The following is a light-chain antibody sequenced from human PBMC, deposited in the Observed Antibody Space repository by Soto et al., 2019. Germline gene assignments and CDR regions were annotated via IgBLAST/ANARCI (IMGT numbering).Light chain of an antibody. CDR2: SNN. Sequence: QSALNQPLSASGTPGQRVIIFCSGSSSHIGSNTVNWYQQLPGTAPKLLIYSNNQRPSGVPDRFSGSKSGTSASLAISGLQSEDEADYYCAAWDDSLNGRYVFGTGTKVTVL. CDR3: AAWDDSLNGRYV. CDR1: SSHIGSNT. V-gene: IGLV1-44*01. J-gene: IGLJ1*01.